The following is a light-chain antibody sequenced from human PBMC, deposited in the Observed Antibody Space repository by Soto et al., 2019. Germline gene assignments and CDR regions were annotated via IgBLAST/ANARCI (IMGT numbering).Light chain of an antibody. Sequence: DFVMTQTPDSLAVSLGERATINCKSSPSVLSSSNSKDYLAWYQQKPGQPPRLLIYWASTRNFGVPDRFSGSGSGTDFTLTISSLQTEDVAVYYCQQYYSTPYTFGQGTKLEIK. J-gene: IGKJ2*01. CDR2: WAS. V-gene: IGKV4-1*01. CDR1: PSVLSSSNSKDY. CDR3: QQYYSTPYT.